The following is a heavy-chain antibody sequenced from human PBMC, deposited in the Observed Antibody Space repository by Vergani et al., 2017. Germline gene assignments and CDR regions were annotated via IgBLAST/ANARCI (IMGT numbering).Heavy chain of an antibody. J-gene: IGHJ4*02. Sequence: QVQLQESGPGLVKPSETLSLTCAVYGGSFSGYYWSWIRQPPGKGLEWIGEINHSGSTNYNPSLKSRVTISVDTSKNQFSLKLSSVTAADTAVYYCARGYSREQAYWGQGTLVTVSS. CDR1: GGSFSGYY. D-gene: IGHD6-13*01. CDR2: INHSGST. V-gene: IGHV4-34*01. CDR3: ARGYSREQAY.